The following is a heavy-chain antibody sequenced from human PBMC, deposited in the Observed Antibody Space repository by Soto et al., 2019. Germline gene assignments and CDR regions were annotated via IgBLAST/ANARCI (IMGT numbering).Heavy chain of an antibody. CDR1: GYTFTRYY. D-gene: IGHD5-12*01. V-gene: IGHV1-2*04. CDR2: INPNSGGT. CDR3: ARQHASGAFDI. J-gene: IGHJ3*02. Sequence: GSVKVSCQASGYTFTRYYMHWVRQAPGQGLEWMGWINPNSGGTNYAQKFQGWVTMTRDTSISTAYMELSRLRSDDTAVYYCARQHASGAFDIWGQGTMVTVSS.